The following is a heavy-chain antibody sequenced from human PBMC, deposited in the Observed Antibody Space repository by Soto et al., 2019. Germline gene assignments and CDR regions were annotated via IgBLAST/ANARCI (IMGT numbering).Heavy chain of an antibody. CDR1: GYIFTNYW. V-gene: IGHV5-10-1*01. CDR3: ARHVRETYCSGGSCYS. CDR2: IDPSDSYT. D-gene: IGHD2-15*01. Sequence: GESLKISCKGSGYIFTNYWISWVRQMPGKGLEWMGRIDPSDSYTNYSPSFQGHVTISVDKSINTAYLQWSSLKASDTAMYYCARHVRETYCSGGSCYSWGQGTLVTVYS. J-gene: IGHJ5*02.